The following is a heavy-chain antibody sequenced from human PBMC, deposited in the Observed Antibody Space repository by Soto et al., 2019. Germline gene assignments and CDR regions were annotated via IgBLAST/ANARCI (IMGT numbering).Heavy chain of an antibody. V-gene: IGHV4-38-2*02. Sequence: TCPVSGYSISIGNYWGWIRQPPGKRLEWIGSIYQSGSTYYNPSLRSRATISVDTSKNQFSLKLSSVTAADTAVYYCAREYCSSTSCYFDYWGQGTLVTVSS. J-gene: IGHJ4*02. D-gene: IGHD2-2*01. CDR3: AREYCSSTSCYFDY. CDR1: GYSISIGNY. CDR2: IYQSGST.